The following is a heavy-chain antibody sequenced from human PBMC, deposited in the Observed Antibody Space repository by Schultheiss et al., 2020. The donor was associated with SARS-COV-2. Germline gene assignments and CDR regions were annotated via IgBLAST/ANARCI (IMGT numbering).Heavy chain of an antibody. D-gene: IGHD3-3*01. CDR3: ARVLYDFWSGYWEEVDY. J-gene: IGHJ4*02. V-gene: IGHV3-23*01. Sequence: GGSLRLSCAVSGFTFNDYAMSWVRQAPGKGLEWVSAISASGDTTYYADSVKGRFTISRDNSKNTLYLQMNSLRAEDTAVYYCARVLYDFWSGYWEEVDYWGQGTLVTVSS. CDR1: GFTFNDYA. CDR2: ISASGDTT.